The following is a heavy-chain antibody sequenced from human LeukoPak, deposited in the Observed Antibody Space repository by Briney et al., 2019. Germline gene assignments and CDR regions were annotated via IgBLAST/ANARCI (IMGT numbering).Heavy chain of an antibody. J-gene: IGHJ6*02. Sequence: GGSLRLSCAASGFTFSSYSMNWVRQAPGKGLEWVSSISSSSSYIYYADSVKGRFTISRDNAKNSLYLQMNSLRAEDTAVYYCAREGCSGGSCYYYYYYYGMDVWGQGTTVTVSS. CDR2: ISSSSSYI. CDR1: GFTFSSYS. CDR3: AREGCSGGSCYYYYYYYGMDV. D-gene: IGHD2-15*01. V-gene: IGHV3-21*01.